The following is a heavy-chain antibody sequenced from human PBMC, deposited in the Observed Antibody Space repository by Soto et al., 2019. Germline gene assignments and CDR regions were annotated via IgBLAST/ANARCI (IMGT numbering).Heavy chain of an antibody. V-gene: IGHV4-31*03. Sequence: QVQLQESGPGLVKPSQTLSLPCTVSSGSLSSGGYYWSWIRQHPGKGLEWIGYIYYNGSPYYNPSLKTRVIFSVDRSKNQFSLRLSSVSAADTAVYYCAIQNPYSTGSYYFVYWGQGTLVTISA. D-gene: IGHD6-19*01. CDR3: AIQNPYSTGSYYFVY. CDR2: IYYNGSP. J-gene: IGHJ4*02. CDR1: SGSLSSGGYY.